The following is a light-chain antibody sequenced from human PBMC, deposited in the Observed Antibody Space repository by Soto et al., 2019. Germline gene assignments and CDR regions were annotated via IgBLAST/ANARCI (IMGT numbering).Light chain of an antibody. CDR1: EDISDY. Sequence: DIPMTQAPSSLSASFGDRVTITCQASEDISDYLNWYQQKPGRAPELLIYDVSNLETGVPSRFSGSGSGTEFSFTISNLQPEDFATYYCQQYGNVPLTFGQGTRLEIK. J-gene: IGKJ5*01. V-gene: IGKV1-33*01. CDR2: DVS. CDR3: QQYGNVPLT.